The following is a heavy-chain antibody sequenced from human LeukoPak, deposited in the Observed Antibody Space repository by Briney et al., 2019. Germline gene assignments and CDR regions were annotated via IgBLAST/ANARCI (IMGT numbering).Heavy chain of an antibody. D-gene: IGHD3-22*01. CDR3: ARNYYDSSGHYYVYAFDI. CDR2: ISAYNGNT. J-gene: IGHJ3*02. V-gene: IGHV1-18*01. Sequence: GASVKVSCKASGYTFTSYGISWVRQAPGQGLEWMGWISAYNGNTNYAQKLQGRVTMTTDTSTSTAYMELRSLRSDDTAVYYCARNYYDSSGHYYVYAFDIWGQGTMVTVSS. CDR1: GYTFTSYG.